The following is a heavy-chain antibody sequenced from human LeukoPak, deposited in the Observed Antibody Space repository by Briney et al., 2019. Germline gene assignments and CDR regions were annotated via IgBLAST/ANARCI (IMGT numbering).Heavy chain of an antibody. J-gene: IGHJ3*02. Sequence: ASVKVSCKASGYTFTSYYMHWVRQAPGQGLEWMGIINPSGGSTRYAQKFQGRVTMTRDTSTSTVYMELSSLRSEDTAVYYCARDEGLESYQPDDAFDIWGQGTMVTVSS. CDR3: ARDEGLESYQPDDAFDI. CDR2: INPSGGST. V-gene: IGHV1-46*01. D-gene: IGHD2-2*01. CDR1: GYTFTSYY.